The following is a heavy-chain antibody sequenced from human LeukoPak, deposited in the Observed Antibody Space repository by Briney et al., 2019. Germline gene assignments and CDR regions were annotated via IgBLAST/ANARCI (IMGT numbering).Heavy chain of an antibody. D-gene: IGHD5-12*01. Sequence: PGGSLRLSCAASGFTFSNYSINWVRQAPGKGLEWVSSISSSSTYKNYADSVEGRFTISRDNAKNSLWLQMNSLRAEDTAVYYCARVAYTAYDSPFYYYYMDVWGKGTTVTISS. J-gene: IGHJ6*03. V-gene: IGHV3-21*01. CDR3: ARVAYTAYDSPFYYYYMDV. CDR2: ISSSSTYK. CDR1: GFTFSNYS.